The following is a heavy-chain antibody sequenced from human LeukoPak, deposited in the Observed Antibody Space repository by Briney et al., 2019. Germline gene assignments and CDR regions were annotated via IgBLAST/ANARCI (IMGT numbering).Heavy chain of an antibody. CDR2: ISWNSGSI. Sequence: GRSLRLSCAASGFTFDDYAMHWVRQAPGKGLEWVSGISWNSGSIGYADSVKGRFTISRDNAKNSLYLQMNSLRAEDMALYYCAKAGNYDFWSGYSSWGQGTLVTVSS. D-gene: IGHD3-3*01. CDR1: GFTFDDYA. CDR3: AKAGNYDFWSGYSS. V-gene: IGHV3-9*03. J-gene: IGHJ5*02.